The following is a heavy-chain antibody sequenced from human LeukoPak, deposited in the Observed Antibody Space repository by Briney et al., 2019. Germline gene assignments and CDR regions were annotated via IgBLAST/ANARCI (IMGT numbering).Heavy chain of an antibody. V-gene: IGHV4-39*01. Sequence: SETLSLTCTVSGDSISSSNFHWGWIRQPPGKGLEWIGSIYYGGSTFYSPSLKSRVTISVDASKNQFSLNLSSVTTADTAVYYCARPPPYGSRSWGAYYFDHWGQGNLVTVSS. CDR1: GDSISSSNFH. D-gene: IGHD3-10*01. CDR3: ARPPPYGSRSWGAYYFDH. CDR2: IYYGGST. J-gene: IGHJ4*02.